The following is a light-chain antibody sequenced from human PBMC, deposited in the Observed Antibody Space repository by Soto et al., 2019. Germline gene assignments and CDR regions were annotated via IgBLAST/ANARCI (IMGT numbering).Light chain of an antibody. J-gene: IGKJ4*01. CDR2: DAS. Sequence: EIELTQSPATLSLSPGERATLSCRPSQSVSTYLAWYQQKPGQAPRLLIYDASNRATGIPARFSGSGSGTDFTLTISSLEPEDFAVYYCQQRSNWPLTFGGGTKVEIQ. CDR3: QQRSNWPLT. CDR1: QSVSTY. V-gene: IGKV3-11*01.